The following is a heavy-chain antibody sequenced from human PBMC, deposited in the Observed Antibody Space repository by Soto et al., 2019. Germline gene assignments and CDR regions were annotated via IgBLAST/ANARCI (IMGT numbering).Heavy chain of an antibody. CDR1: GFIFSSYY. CDR2: ISGGSAYI. CDR3: VRVWRLVGRYGMDV. D-gene: IGHD6-25*01. J-gene: IGHJ6*02. Sequence: GGSLRLSCVGPGFIFSSYYMNWVRQAPGKGLEWVSSISGGSAYIYYADSVKGRFTISRDNAKNSLYLEMNSLRVEDTAVYYCVRVWRLVGRYGMDVWGQGATVTVSS. V-gene: IGHV3-21*01.